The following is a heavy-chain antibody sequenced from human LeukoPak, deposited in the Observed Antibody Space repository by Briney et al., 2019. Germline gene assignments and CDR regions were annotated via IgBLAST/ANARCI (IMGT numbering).Heavy chain of an antibody. Sequence: PGGSLRLSCVASGFTFNRHAMNWARQAPGKGLEWVSSFHINDGTTNYADSVKGRFTISRDNSKNTLYLQMNSLRAEDTAVYYCAKCGPPRRTFFDYWGQGTLVTVSS. J-gene: IGHJ4*02. V-gene: IGHV3-23*01. CDR3: AKCGPPRRTFFDY. D-gene: IGHD2/OR15-2a*01. CDR2: FHINDGTT. CDR1: GFTFNRHA.